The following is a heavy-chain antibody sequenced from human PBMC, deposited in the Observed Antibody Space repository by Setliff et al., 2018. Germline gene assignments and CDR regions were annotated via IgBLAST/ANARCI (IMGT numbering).Heavy chain of an antibody. CDR2: ISTRGNT. V-gene: IGHV4-4*07. CDR1: GGSIIKSYY. Sequence: PSETLSLTCTVSGGSIIKSYYWSWIRQPAGKGLEWIGRISTRGNTNYTPSLKSRVTVSIDTSKNQFSLKLTSVTAADTAVYYCARDYEGGWFDPWGPGTLVTVSS. J-gene: IGHJ5*02. D-gene: IGHD3-22*01. CDR3: ARDYEGGWFDP.